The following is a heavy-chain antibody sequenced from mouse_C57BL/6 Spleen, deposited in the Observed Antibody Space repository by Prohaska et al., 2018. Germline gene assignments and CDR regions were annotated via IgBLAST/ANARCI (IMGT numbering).Heavy chain of an antibody. J-gene: IGHJ3*01. CDR1: GFTFSNYW. Sequence: EVKLEESGGGLVQPGGSMKLSCVASGFTFSNYWMNWVRQSPAKGLEWVAQIRLKSDNYATHYAESVKGRFTISRDDSKSSVYLQMNNLRAEDTGIYYCTGPAAWFAYWGQGTLVTVSA. CDR2: IRLKSDNYAT. CDR3: TGPAAWFAY. V-gene: IGHV6-3*01.